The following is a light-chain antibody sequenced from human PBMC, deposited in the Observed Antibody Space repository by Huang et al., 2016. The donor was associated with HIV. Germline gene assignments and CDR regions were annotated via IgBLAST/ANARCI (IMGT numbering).Light chain of an antibody. Sequence: DIQMTQSPSSLSASVGDRVTITCRASQTINTFLNWYQQKPGQAPRRLIYAASSLQTGVPSRFSGTGSGTDFTLTISSLQPEDFATYHCQQTYSPLYTFGQGTKLEIK. J-gene: IGKJ2*01. CDR1: QTINTF. V-gene: IGKV1-39*01. CDR3: QQTYSPLYT. CDR2: AAS.